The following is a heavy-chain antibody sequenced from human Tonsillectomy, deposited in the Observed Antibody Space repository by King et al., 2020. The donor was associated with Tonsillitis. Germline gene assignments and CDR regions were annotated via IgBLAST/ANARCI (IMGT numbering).Heavy chain of an antibody. J-gene: IGHJ4*02. CDR1: GYTFTGYY. D-gene: IGHD3-22*01. V-gene: IGHV1-2*02. CDR3: AGGVTYYYDSSGYGHYFDY. Sequence: HVQLVESGAEVKKPGASVKVSCKASGYTFTGYYMHWVRQAPGQGLEWMGWINPNSGGTNYAQKFQGRVTMTRVTSSSTAYMVLRSLRSDDTAVYSCAGGVTYYYDSSGYGHYFDYWGQGTLVTVSS. CDR2: INPNSGGT.